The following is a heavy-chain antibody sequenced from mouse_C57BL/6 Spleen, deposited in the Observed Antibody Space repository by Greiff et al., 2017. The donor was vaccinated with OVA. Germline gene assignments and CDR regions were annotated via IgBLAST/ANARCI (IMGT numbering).Heavy chain of an antibody. CDR1: GYTFTDYE. CDR3: TRTLYYSNYEGLDY. CDR2: IDPETGGT. D-gene: IGHD2-5*01. J-gene: IGHJ2*01. V-gene: IGHV1-15*01. Sequence: QVQLQQSGAELVRPGASVTLSCKASGYTFTDYEMHWVKQTPVHGLEWIGAIDPETGGTAYNQKFKGKAILTADKSSSTAYMELRSLTSEDSAVYYCTRTLYYSNYEGLDYWGQGTTLTVSS.